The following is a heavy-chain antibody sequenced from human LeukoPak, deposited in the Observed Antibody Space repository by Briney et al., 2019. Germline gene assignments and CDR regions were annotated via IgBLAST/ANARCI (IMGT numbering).Heavy chain of an antibody. Sequence: PGGSLGLSCAASGFTVSSNYMSWVRQAPAKGREWVSILYSGGSTYYANSVKGRFTISRDNAKNSLFLQMNSLRVEDTAVYFCARWELAGRVLERLSWIAYWGQGALVTVSS. D-gene: IGHD3-3*01. CDR3: ARWELAGRVLERLSWIAY. CDR2: LYSGGST. CDR1: GFTVSSNY. V-gene: IGHV3-53*01. J-gene: IGHJ4*02.